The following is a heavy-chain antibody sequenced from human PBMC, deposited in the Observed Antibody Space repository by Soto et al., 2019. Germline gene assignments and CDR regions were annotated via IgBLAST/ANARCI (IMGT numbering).Heavy chain of an antibody. J-gene: IGHJ4*02. CDR1: GFSFSSYA. CDR2: ISGSGGST. V-gene: IGHV3-23*01. CDR3: AKGITMIVVVMPYFDY. D-gene: IGHD3-22*01. Sequence: GGSLRLSCAASGFSFSSYAMSWVRQAPGKGLEWVSAISGSGGSTYYADSVKGRFTISRDNSKNTLYLQMNSLRAEDTAVYYCAKGITMIVVVMPYFDYWGQGTLVTVSS.